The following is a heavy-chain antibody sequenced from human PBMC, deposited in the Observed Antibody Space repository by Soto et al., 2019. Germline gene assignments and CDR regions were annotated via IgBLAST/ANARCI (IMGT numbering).Heavy chain of an antibody. Sequence: PGGSLILSCAGSGFTFVDSYMSWIRQAPGKGLEWLSYISPGSRYPAYADSVKGRFTISRDNAKRSLYLQMMSLTAEDTAIYYCVRGGGGGLFDPWGQGTMVTVSS. CDR3: VRGGGGGLFDP. CDR2: ISPGSRYP. V-gene: IGHV3-11*06. D-gene: IGHD2-15*01. J-gene: IGHJ5*02. CDR1: GFTFVDSY.